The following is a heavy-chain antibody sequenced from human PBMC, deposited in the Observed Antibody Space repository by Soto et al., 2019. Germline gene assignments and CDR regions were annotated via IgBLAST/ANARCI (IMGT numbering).Heavy chain of an antibody. CDR1: GFTFSSYG. D-gene: IGHD4-17*01. Sequence: GGSLRLSCAASGFTFSSYGMHWVRQAPGKGLEWVAVISYDGSNKYYADSVKGRFTISRDNSKNTLYLQMNSLRAEDTAVYYCAKDRHDYSPYYYYGMDVWGQGTTVTVSS. V-gene: IGHV3-30*18. J-gene: IGHJ6*02. CDR3: AKDRHDYSPYYYYGMDV. CDR2: ISYDGSNK.